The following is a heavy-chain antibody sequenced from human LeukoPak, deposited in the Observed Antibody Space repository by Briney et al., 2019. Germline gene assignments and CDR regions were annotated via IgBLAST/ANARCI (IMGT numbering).Heavy chain of an antibody. Sequence: GGSLRLSCAASGFTFSSYWMSWVRQAPGKGLEWVAVISYDGSNKYYADSVKGRFTISRDNSKNTLYPQMNSLRAEDTAVYYCAHPISYWGQGTLVTVSS. V-gene: IGHV3-30*03. CDR3: AHPISY. CDR1: GFTFSSYW. J-gene: IGHJ4*02. CDR2: ISYDGSNK. D-gene: IGHD3-3*01.